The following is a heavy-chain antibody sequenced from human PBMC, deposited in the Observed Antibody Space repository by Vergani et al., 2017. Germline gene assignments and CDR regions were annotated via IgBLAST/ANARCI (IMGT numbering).Heavy chain of an antibody. Sequence: QVQMQESGPGLVKTSETLSLTCSASGAPISYWCWSWLRKPAGKGLEWIGRLCPSGSTNYKPSLKSRVTMSIDTSKSQFALKLSSVTAADTAVYYCARGGYCSSTSCHPWGHWGQGTLVTVSS. CDR3: ARGGYCSSTSCHPWGH. CDR1: GAPISYWC. J-gene: IGHJ4*02. V-gene: IGHV4-4*07. CDR2: LCPSGST. D-gene: IGHD2-2*01.